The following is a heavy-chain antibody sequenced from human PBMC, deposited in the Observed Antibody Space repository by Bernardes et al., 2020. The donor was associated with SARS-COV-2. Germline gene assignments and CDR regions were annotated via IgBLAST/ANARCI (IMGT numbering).Heavy chain of an antibody. V-gene: IGHV4-34*01. J-gene: IGHJ5*01. D-gene: IGHD2-8*02. Sequence: SETLSLTCAVYGGSFSGYYWSWIRQPPGKGLEWIGEISHSGYTRYKSSLKSRVTISVDTSKNQFSLKLNSATAADTGVYYCARGSELVVYAIRGRDEWFDSWGQGTLVTVSS. CDR1: GGSFSGYY. CDR3: ARGSELVVYAIRGRDEWFDS. CDR2: ISHSGYT.